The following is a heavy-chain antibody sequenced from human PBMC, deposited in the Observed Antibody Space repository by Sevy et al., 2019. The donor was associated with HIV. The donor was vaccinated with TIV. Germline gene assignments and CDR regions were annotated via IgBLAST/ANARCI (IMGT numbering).Heavy chain of an antibody. CDR3: ARTHGALLRFLEDKWFDP. Sequence: SETLSLTCTVSGGSIRTYYWSWIRQAPGKGLEWIGDIFDSGSTDYNSSLKSRVTISADTSKNQLFLKLTSVTAADTAIYYCARTHGALLRFLEDKWFDPWGQGSLVTVSS. J-gene: IGHJ5*02. D-gene: IGHD3-3*01. V-gene: IGHV4-59*01. CDR1: GGSIRTYY. CDR2: IFDSGST.